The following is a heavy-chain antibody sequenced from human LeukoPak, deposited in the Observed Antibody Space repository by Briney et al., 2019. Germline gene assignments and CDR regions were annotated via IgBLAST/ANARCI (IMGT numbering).Heavy chain of an antibody. CDR3: ARVGWEPLAFDY. J-gene: IGHJ4*02. CDR1: GFTFSSYE. V-gene: IGHV3-48*03. CDR2: ISSSGSTI. Sequence: GGSLRLSCAASGFTFSSYEMNWVRQAPGKGLEWVSYISSSGSTIYYADSVKGRFTISRDNAKNSLYLQMNSLRAEDTAVYYCARVGWEPLAFDYRGQGTLVTVSS. D-gene: IGHD1-26*01.